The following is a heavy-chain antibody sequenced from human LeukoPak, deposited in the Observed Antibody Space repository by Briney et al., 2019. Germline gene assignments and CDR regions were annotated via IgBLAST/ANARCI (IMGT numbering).Heavy chain of an antibody. CDR1: GGSFSGYY. J-gene: IGHJ4*02. Sequence: SETLSLTCAVYGGSFSGYYWSWIRQPPGKGLEWIGEINHSGSTNYNPSLKSRVTISVDTSKNQFSLKLSSVTAADTAVYYCARRAVVRGVIITLIRGYDYWGQGTLVTVSS. CDR2: INHSGST. V-gene: IGHV4-34*01. D-gene: IGHD3-10*01. CDR3: ARRAVVRGVIITLIRGYDY.